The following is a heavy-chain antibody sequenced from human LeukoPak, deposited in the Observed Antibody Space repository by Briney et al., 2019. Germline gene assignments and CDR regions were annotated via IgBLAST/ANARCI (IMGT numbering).Heavy chain of an antibody. CDR1: GGTFSSYA. D-gene: IGHD3-10*01. CDR3: AREGWFGDARPSYMDV. CDR2: INPSGGST. V-gene: IGHV1-46*01. Sequence: GSSVKVSCKASGGTFSSYAISWVRQAPGQGLEWMGIINPSGGSTSYAQKFQGRVTMTRDTSTSTVYMELSSLRSEDTAVYYCAREGWFGDARPSYMDVWGKGTTVTISS. J-gene: IGHJ6*03.